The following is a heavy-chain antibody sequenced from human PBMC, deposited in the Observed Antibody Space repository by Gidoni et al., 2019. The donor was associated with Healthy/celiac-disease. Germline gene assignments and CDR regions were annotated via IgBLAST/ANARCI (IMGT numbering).Heavy chain of an antibody. CDR2: ISSSSRYT. D-gene: IGHD2-2*01. Sequence: QVQLVESGGGLVKPGGSLTRSRAASGITLSDYYMNWVRQAPGNGLEWVSYISSSSRYTIYADSVKGRFTNSRDNAKNSLYLQMNSLRAEDTAVYYCARDSLSRDYYYGMDVWCQGTTVTVSS. V-gene: IGHV3-11*06. J-gene: IGHJ6*02. CDR1: GITLSDYY. CDR3: ARDSLSRDYYYGMDV.